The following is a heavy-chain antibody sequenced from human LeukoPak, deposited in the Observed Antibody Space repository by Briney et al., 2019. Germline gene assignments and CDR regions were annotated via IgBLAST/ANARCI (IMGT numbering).Heavy chain of an antibody. V-gene: IGHV3-33*06. CDR2: IWYDGSNK. CDR1: GFTFSSYG. CDR3: AKPRVYSYGPFDY. D-gene: IGHD5-18*01. J-gene: IGHJ4*02. Sequence: PGGSLRLSCAASGFTFSSYGMHWVRQAPGKGLEWVAVIWYDGSNKYYADSVKGRFTISRDNSKNTLYLQMNSLRAEDTAVYYCAKPRVYSYGPFDYWGQGTLVTVSS.